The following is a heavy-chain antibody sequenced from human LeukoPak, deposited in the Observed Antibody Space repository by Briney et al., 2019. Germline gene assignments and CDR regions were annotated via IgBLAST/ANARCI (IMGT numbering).Heavy chain of an antibody. CDR1: GFTFDDYT. CDR3: AKGGIAVAGLTPYYSDY. V-gene: IGHV3-9*01. CDR2: ISWNSGSI. D-gene: IGHD6-19*01. J-gene: IGHJ4*02. Sequence: GGSLRLSCAASGFTFDDYTMHWVRQAPGKGLEWVSGISWNSGSIGYADSVKGRFTISRDNAKNSLYLQMNSLRAEDTALYYCAKGGIAVAGLTPYYSDYWGQGTLVTVSS.